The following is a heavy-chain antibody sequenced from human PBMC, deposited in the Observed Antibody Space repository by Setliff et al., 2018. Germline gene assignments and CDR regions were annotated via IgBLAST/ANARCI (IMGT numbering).Heavy chain of an antibody. D-gene: IGHD1-26*01. J-gene: IGHJ3*02. CDR3: AKDGGTTAFDM. CDR2: ISASGDTT. Sequence: PGGSLRLSCAASGFTFSTYDMSWVRQAPGKGLEWVSAISASGDTTYYADSVRGRFTISRDNSKSTLYLQMNSLRAEDTAVYYCAKDGGTTAFDMWGQGTMVTVSS. V-gene: IGHV3-23*01. CDR1: GFTFSTYD.